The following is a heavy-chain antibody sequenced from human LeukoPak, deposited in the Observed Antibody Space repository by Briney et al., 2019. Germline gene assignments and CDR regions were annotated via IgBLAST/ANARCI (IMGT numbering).Heavy chain of an antibody. CDR3: ARIYSSGSRYYFDY. J-gene: IGHJ4*02. D-gene: IGHD6-19*01. CDR2: IKEDGGER. V-gene: IGHV3-7*02. CDR1: GLTISRSW. Sequence: GGSLRLSCAASGLTISRSWMSWVRQAPGKGLEWVANIKEDGGERYYVDSVKGRFTISRDNAKNSLYLQMNSLRAEDTALYYCARIYSSGSRYYFDYWGQGTLVTVSS.